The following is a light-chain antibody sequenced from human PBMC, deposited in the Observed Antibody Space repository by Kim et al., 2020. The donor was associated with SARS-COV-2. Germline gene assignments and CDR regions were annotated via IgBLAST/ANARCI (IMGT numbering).Light chain of an antibody. CDR1: QSVTN. CDR3: QQWGSSPYT. J-gene: IGKJ2*01. CDR2: AAS. Sequence: EIVLTQSPGTLSLSPGDRATLSCRASQSVTNLAWYQQKPGQAPRLLIYAASIRRTGVPDRFSGSGSGTDFTLTISRLEPEDFAVYYCQQWGSSPYTFGQGTKLEI. V-gene: IGKV3-20*01.